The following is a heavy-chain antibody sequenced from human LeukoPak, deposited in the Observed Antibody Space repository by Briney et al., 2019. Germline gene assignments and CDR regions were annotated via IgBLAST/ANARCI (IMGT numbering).Heavy chain of an antibody. CDR1: GGTFSSYA. V-gene: IGHV1-69*01. CDR3: ARVSGVVVPAAKGLDYYYYGMDV. D-gene: IGHD2-2*01. Sequence: GSSVEVSCKASGGTFSSYAISWVRQAPGQGLEWMGGIIPIFGTANYAQKFQGRVTITADESTSTAYMELSSLRSEDTAVYYCARVSGVVVPAAKGLDYYYYGMDVWGQGTTVTVSS. CDR2: IIPIFGTA. J-gene: IGHJ6*02.